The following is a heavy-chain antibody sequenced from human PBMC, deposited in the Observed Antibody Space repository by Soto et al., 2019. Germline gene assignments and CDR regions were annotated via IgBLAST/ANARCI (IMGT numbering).Heavy chain of an antibody. CDR1: GGSISSYY. V-gene: IGHV4-59*01. D-gene: IGHD3-9*01. CDR3: ARVKTYYDILTGYYKPHYFDY. J-gene: IGHJ4*02. Sequence: PTETLSLTFTVSGGSISSYYWSWIRQPPGKGLEWIGYIYYSGSTNYNPSLKRRVTISVDTSKNQFSQKRSSVTAADTAVYYCARVKTYYDILTGYYKPHYFDYWGQGTLVTVSS. CDR2: IYYSGST.